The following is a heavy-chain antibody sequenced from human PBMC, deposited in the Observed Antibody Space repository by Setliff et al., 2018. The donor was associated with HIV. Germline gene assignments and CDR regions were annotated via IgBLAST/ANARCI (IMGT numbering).Heavy chain of an antibody. CDR3: ARAGPSSGYQY. D-gene: IGHD6-19*01. CDR2: IDWDDDK. CDR1: GFSLSTSGLS. Sequence: SGPTLVNPTQTLTLTCTFSGFSLSTSGLSVGWIHQPPGKALEWLARIDWDDDKHYSTSLKTRLAISHDTSKNQVALTMTNVDPVDTATYFCARAGPSSGYQYWGQGTLVTVSS. J-gene: IGHJ4*02. V-gene: IGHV2-70*11.